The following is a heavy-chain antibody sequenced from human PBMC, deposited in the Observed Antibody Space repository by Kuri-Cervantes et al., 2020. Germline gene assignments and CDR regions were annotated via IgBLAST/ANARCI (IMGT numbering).Heavy chain of an antibody. V-gene: IGHV3-9*01. Sequence: LSLTCAASGFTFSSYDTHWVRQAPGKGLEWVSGISWNSGSIGYADSVKGRFTISRDNAKNSLYLQMNSLRAEDTALYYCAKAITNYYYYMDVWGKGTTVTVSS. CDR2: ISWNSGSI. CDR1: GFTFSSYD. J-gene: IGHJ6*03. CDR3: AKAITNYYYYMDV. D-gene: IGHD2-2*01.